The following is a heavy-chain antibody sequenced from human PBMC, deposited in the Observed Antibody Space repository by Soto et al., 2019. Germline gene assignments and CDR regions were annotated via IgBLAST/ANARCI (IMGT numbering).Heavy chain of an antibody. CDR2: IYSGGST. D-gene: IGHD4-17*01. V-gene: IGHV3-53*01. Sequence: GGSLRLSCAASGFTVSSNYMSWVRQAPGKGLEWVSVIYSGGSTYYADSVKGRFTISRDNSKNTLYLQMNSLRAEDTAVYYCARVSPIYGDYDHFDYWGQGTLVTVSS. CDR1: GFTVSSNY. J-gene: IGHJ4*02. CDR3: ARVSPIYGDYDHFDY.